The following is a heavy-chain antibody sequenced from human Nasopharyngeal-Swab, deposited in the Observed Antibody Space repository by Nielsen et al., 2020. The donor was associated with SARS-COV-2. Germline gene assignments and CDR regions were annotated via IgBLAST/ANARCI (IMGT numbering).Heavy chain of an antibody. V-gene: IGHV3-30*18. D-gene: IGHD2-2*02. CDR2: ISYDGSNK. Sequence: VRQAPGKGLEWVAVISYDGSNKYYADSVKGRFTISRDNSKNTLYPQMNSLRAEDTAVYYCAKDFAAAIPGLIGYWGQGTRVTVSS. J-gene: IGHJ4*02. CDR3: AKDFAAAIPGLIGY.